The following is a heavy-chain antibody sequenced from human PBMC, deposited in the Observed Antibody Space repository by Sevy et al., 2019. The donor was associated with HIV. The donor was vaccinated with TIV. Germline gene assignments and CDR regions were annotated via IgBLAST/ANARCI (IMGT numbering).Heavy chain of an antibody. D-gene: IGHD4-17*01. CDR3: AKYDYGDYVGWFDP. CDR1: GGTFSSYG. Sequence: ASVKVSCKASGGTFSSYGISWVRQAPGQGLEWMGGLVPSFGAANYRRNFQGRVTITADESTSTAYMELSRLSSEDTAVYYCAKYDYGDYVGWFDPWGQGTLVTVSS. J-gene: IGHJ5*02. CDR2: LVPSFGAA. V-gene: IGHV1-69*13.